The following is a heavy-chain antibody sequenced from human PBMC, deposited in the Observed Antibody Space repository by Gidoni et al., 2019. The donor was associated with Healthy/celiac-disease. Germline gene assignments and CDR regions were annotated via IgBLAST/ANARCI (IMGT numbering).Heavy chain of an antibody. Sequence: QVQLVQSGAEVKKPGSSVQVSCKASGGTFSSYTISWVRQAPGQGLEWMGRIIPILGIANYAQKFQGRVTITADKSTSTAYMELSSLRSEDTAVYYCASSYQLLLTRHLDYWGQGTLVTVSS. CDR2: IIPILGIA. CDR1: GGTFSSYT. CDR3: ASSYQLLLTRHLDY. V-gene: IGHV1-69*02. J-gene: IGHJ4*02. D-gene: IGHD2-2*01.